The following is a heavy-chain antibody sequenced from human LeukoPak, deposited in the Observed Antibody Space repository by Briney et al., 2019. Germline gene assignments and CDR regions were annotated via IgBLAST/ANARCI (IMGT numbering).Heavy chain of an antibody. J-gene: IGHJ4*02. V-gene: IGHV5-10-1*01. CDR2: IDPSDSYT. Sequence: GESLTISCKASGYSFTSYWINWVRQMPGKGLEWMGRIDPSDSYTTYSPSFQGHVTISVDKSISTAYLQWSSLRASDTAMYYCARPSGYDLAYWGQGTLVTVSS. CDR1: GYSFTSYW. CDR3: ARPSGYDLAY. D-gene: IGHD5-12*01.